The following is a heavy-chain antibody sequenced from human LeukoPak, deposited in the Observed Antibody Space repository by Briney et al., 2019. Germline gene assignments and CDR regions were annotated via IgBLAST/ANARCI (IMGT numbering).Heavy chain of an antibody. V-gene: IGHV4-59*01. Sequence: SETLSLTCAASGASMSNYYWTWLRQPPGKGLEWIAYIHYSGRTNYNPSLKSRVAISVDTSANQFSLKLTSMTPADTAVYYCARLRGNYFPDFWGQGTLVTVSS. CDR3: ARLRGNYFPDF. CDR1: GASMSNYY. CDR2: IHYSGRT. J-gene: IGHJ4*02. D-gene: IGHD2/OR15-2a*01.